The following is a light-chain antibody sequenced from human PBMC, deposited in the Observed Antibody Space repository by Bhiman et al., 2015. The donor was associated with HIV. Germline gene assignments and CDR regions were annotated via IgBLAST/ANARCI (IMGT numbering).Light chain of an antibody. V-gene: IGLV2-11*01. Sequence: CAGTTSDVGGYNSVSWYQHHPGKAPKLMIYDVAERPSGVPARFSGSRSGNTASLTISGLQAEDEADYYCSSYAGSYTSLYVFGTGTRVTVL. J-gene: IGLJ1*01. CDR1: TSDVGGYNS. CDR2: DVA. CDR3: SSYAGSYTSLYV.